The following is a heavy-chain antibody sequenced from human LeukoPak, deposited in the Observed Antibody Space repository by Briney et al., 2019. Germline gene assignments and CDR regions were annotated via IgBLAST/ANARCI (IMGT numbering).Heavy chain of an antibody. CDR1: GDSVSSRTAA. J-gene: IGHJ4*02. Sequence: SQTLSLTCAICGDSVSSRTAAWNWGRQSPSGGLQWLGRTYYRSNGYSVYAVSVRSRITLHPDPSKNQFSLQLRSVTPEDTAVYYCARYPTGWYLDYWGQGTLVTVSS. D-gene: IGHD6-19*01. V-gene: IGHV6-1*01. CDR2: TYYRSNGYS. CDR3: ARYPTGWYLDY.